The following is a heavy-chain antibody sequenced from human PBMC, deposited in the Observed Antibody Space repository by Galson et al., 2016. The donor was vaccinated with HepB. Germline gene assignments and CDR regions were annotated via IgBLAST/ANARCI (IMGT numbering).Heavy chain of an antibody. Sequence: SLRLSCAASGFIFSNAWMSWVRQAPGKGLEWVGRIKSKTDGGTTDYAAPVKGRFTISRDDSKNTVYLQMNSLKTEDTAVYYCTKPLTYYDFGSGYYTSPYYYCGMDVWGQGTTVTVSS. CDR3: TKPLTYYDFGSGYYTSPYYYCGMDV. J-gene: IGHJ6*02. CDR2: IKSKTDGGTT. V-gene: IGHV3-15*07. D-gene: IGHD3-3*01. CDR1: GFIFSNAW.